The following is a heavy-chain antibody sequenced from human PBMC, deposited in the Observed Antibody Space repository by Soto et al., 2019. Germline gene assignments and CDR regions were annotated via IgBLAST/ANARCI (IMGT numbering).Heavy chain of an antibody. J-gene: IGHJ6*02. Sequence: ESLKISCKGSGYSFTSYWISWVRQMPGKGLEWMGRIDPSDSYTNYSPSFQGHVTISADKSISTAYLQWSSLKASDTAMYYCYTDMVTYYYGMDVWGQGATVTVSS. CDR3: YTDMVTYYYGMDV. CDR1: GYSFTSYW. V-gene: IGHV5-10-1*01. D-gene: IGHD5-18*01. CDR2: IDPSDSYT.